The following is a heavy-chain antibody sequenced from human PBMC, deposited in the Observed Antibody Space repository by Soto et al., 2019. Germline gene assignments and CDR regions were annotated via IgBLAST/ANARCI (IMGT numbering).Heavy chain of an antibody. V-gene: IGHV4-34*01. J-gene: IGHJ4*02. Sequence: PSETLSLTCAVYGGSFSGYYWSWIRQPPGKGLEWIGEINHSGSTNYNPSLKSRVTISVDTSKNQFSLKLSSVTAADTAVFYCARESKWNDEYYFDYWGQGTLVTVSS. CDR1: GGSFSGYY. D-gene: IGHD1-1*01. CDR2: INHSGST. CDR3: ARESKWNDEYYFDY.